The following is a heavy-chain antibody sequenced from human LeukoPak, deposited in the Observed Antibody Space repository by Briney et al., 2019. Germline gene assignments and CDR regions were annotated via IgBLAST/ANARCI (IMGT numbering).Heavy chain of an antibody. CDR1: GYTFTSYY. Sequence: GASVKVSCKASGYTFTSYYMHWVRQAPGQGLEWMGIINPSGGSTSYAQKFQGRVTMTRDTSTSTVYMELSSLRSEDTAVYYCARDLRPSGRYCTNGVCPYYYYGMDVWGQGTTVTVSS. D-gene: IGHD2-8*01. CDR2: INPSGGST. CDR3: ARDLRPSGRYCTNGVCPYYYYGMDV. J-gene: IGHJ6*02. V-gene: IGHV1-46*01.